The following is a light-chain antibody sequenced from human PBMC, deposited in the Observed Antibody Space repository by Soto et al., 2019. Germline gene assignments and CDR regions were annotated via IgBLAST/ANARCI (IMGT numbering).Light chain of an antibody. J-gene: IGKJ3*01. CDR3: HYYDDSPPFP. Sequence: EIVLTQSPGTLSLSPGERATLSCRASQSVSSNYLACYQQKPGQAPRLLIYGASTRATGIPARFSGSGSGTDFTLTISRLEPEDFAVYYCHYYDDSPPFPFGPGTKVDIK. V-gene: IGKV3-20*01. CDR1: QSVSSNY. CDR2: GAS.